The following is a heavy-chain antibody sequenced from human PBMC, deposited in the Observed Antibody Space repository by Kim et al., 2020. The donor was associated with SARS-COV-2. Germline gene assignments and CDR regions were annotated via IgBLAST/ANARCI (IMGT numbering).Heavy chain of an antibody. D-gene: IGHD2-8*01. CDR1: GFTFNNYG. J-gene: IGHJ4*02. V-gene: IGHV3-30*18. Sequence: GGSLRLSCAASGFTFNNYGMHWIRQAPGKGLEWVAVMAYDGINKYSDSVKGRFSISRDNSKKTVYLQMNSLKPEDTAVYYCAKDVYGEYAADYWGQGTLVTVSS. CDR3: AKDVYGEYAADY. CDR2: MAYDGINK.